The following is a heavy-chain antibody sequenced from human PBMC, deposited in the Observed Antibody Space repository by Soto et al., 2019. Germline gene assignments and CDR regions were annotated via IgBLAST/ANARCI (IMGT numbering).Heavy chain of an antibody. V-gene: IGHV1-3*01. Sequence: QVQLVQSGAEVKKPGASVKVSCKASGYTFTSYAMHWVRQAPGQRLEWMGWINAGNGNTKYSQKFQGRVNITRDTSASTAYMELSSLRSDDTAVYYCARSGGSSSWYSMDYYYYGMDVWGQGTTVTVSS. CDR1: GYTFTSYA. J-gene: IGHJ6*02. CDR2: INAGNGNT. D-gene: IGHD6-13*01. CDR3: ARSGGSSSWYSMDYYYYGMDV.